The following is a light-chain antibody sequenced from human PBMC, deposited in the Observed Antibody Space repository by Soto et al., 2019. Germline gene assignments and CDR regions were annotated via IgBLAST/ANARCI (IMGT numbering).Light chain of an antibody. Sequence: IVMTRSPATLSVAPGESATLSCRASLSVSSNFAWYQQNPGQAPRLLIYGASTTTTGIPARFSGSGSGTEFNLSIRSLQSHHFEVYYCQQYNNWPPITFGQGKRLE. V-gene: IGKV3-15*01. J-gene: IGKJ5*01. CDR1: LSVSSN. CDR3: QQYNNWPPIT. CDR2: GAS.